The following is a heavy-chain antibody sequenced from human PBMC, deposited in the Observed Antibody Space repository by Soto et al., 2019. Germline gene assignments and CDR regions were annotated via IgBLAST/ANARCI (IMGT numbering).Heavy chain of an antibody. CDR1: GYTFTSYG. J-gene: IGHJ5*02. Sequence: QVQLVQSGAEVKKPGASVKVSCKSSGYTFTSYGISWVRQAPGQGLEWMGGISAYNGNTNYAQKLQGRATMTTDTSTRKAYMELRRLSSDATDVYYCAREKLNYDFWSGYYTNGFDPWGQGTLVTVSS. CDR2: ISAYNGNT. D-gene: IGHD3-3*01. CDR3: AREKLNYDFWSGYYTNGFDP. V-gene: IGHV1-18*01.